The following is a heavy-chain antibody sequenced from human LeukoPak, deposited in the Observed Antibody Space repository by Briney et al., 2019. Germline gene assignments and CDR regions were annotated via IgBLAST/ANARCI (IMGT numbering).Heavy chain of an antibody. D-gene: IGHD5-24*01. V-gene: IGHV1-2*02. CDR2: IHPPSGGT. Sequence: ASVKVSFKASGYTFTDYYIHWVRQAPGQGLEWMGWIHPPSGGTNYAEKLQGRVTMTRDTSISTAYMELTRLTSDDAGVYYCVRDPGWLQVDYWGQGTLLTVSS. CDR3: VRDPGWLQVDY. CDR1: GYTFTDYY. J-gene: IGHJ4*02.